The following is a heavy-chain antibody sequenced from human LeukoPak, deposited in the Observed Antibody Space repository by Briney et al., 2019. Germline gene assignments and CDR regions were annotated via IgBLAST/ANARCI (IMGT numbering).Heavy chain of an antibody. CDR2: ISYDGSNK. CDR1: GFTFSSYA. J-gene: IGHJ6*02. V-gene: IGHV3-30*04. CDR3: VVVTAIRYYYYGMDV. Sequence: GGSLRLSCAASGFTFSSYAMHWVRRAPGKGLEWVAVISYDGSNKYYADFVKGRFTISRDNSKNTLYLQMNSLRAEDTAVYYCVVVTAIRYYYYGMDVWGQGTTVTVSS. D-gene: IGHD2-21*02.